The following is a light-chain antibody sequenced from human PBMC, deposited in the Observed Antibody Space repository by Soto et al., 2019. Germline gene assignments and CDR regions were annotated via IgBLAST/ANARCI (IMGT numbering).Light chain of an antibody. V-gene: IGKV4-1*01. CDR3: QQHYSTPYT. J-gene: IGKJ2*01. Sequence: DIVMTQSPDSLAVSLGERAIINCKSSQSVLYSSNNKNYLAWYQQKPGQPPKLLIYWASTRESGVPDRFSGSGSGTDFTLTISSLQAEDVAVYYCQQHYSTPYTFGQGTKLEIK. CDR1: QSVLYSSNNKNY. CDR2: WAS.